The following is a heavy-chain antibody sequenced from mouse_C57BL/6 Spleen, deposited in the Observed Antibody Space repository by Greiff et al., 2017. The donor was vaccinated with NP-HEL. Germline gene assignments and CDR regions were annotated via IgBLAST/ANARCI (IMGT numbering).Heavy chain of an antibody. Sequence: QVQLQQSGAELVKPGASVKISCKASGYAFSSYWMNWVKQRPGKGLEWIGQIYPGDGDTNYNGKFKGKATLTADKSSSTAYMQLSSLTSEDSAVYFCARSGTTVVATTRYFDVWGTGTTVTVSS. V-gene: IGHV1-80*01. D-gene: IGHD1-1*01. J-gene: IGHJ1*03. CDR1: GYAFSSYW. CDR3: ARSGTTVVATTRYFDV. CDR2: IYPGDGDT.